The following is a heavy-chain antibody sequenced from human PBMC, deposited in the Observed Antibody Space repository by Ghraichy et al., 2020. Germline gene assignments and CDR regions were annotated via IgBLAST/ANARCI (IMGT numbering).Heavy chain of an antibody. V-gene: IGHV3-49*03. Sequence: GESLNISCTASGFTFGDYAMSWFRQAPGKGLKWVGFIRSKAYDGTTEYAASVKGRFTISRDDSKSIAYLQMNSLKTEDTAVYYCTTPLEIAARLGWFDPWGQGTLVTVSS. D-gene: IGHD6-6*01. CDR2: IRSKAYDGTT. J-gene: IGHJ5*02. CDR3: TTPLEIAARLGWFDP. CDR1: GFTFGDYA.